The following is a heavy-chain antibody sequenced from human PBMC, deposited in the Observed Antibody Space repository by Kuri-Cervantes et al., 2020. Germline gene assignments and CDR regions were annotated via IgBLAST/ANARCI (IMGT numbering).Heavy chain of an antibody. CDR2: IKEDGSEK. J-gene: IGHJ6*02. CDR1: AFIISDYW. Sequence: GESLKISCAASAFIISDYWMHWVRQTPGKGLVWVANIKEDGSEKYYVDSVKGRFTISRDNAKKSLYLQMNSLRAEDTAVYYCARDSGNGMDVWGQGTTVTVSS. V-gene: IGHV3-7*01. CDR3: ARDSGNGMDV.